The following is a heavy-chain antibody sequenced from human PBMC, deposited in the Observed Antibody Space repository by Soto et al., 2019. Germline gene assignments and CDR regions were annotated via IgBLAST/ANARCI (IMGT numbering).Heavy chain of an antibody. D-gene: IGHD3-3*01. CDR1: GYTFRGYG. V-gene: IGHV3-48*02. CDR3: VRGGGVGTAWGYY. Sequence: EVQVVASGGGLVQPGGSLRLSCAGFGYTFRGYGMIWVRQAPGKGLECVSYISSDETIVNYADSVKGRFTISRDSAQNSLFLQMNRLRYEGTAVDYCVRGGGVGTAWGYYWVQGAQVTVSS. CDR2: ISSDETIV. J-gene: IGHJ4*02.